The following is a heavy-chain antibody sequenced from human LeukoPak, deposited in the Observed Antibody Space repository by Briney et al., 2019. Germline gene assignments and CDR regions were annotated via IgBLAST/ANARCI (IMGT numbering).Heavy chain of an antibody. Sequence: SETLSPTCAVSGYSISSGNSWGWIRQAPGKGLEWIGSFYHGGNTYYNPSLKSRVTMSVDTSKNQFSLKLTSVTVADTAVYYCASEKNGPPADYWGQGTLVTVSS. D-gene: IGHD2-8*01. CDR2: FYHGGNT. CDR3: ASEKNGPPADY. J-gene: IGHJ4*02. V-gene: IGHV4-38-2*01. CDR1: GYSISSGNS.